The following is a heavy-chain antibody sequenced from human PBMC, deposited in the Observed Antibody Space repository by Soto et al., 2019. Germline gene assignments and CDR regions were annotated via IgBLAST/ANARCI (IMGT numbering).Heavy chain of an antibody. Sequence: GGSLRLSCAASGFTFSSYDMHWVRQATGKGLEWVSAIGTAGDTYYPGSVKGRFTISRENAKNSLYLQMNSLRAEDTAVYYCARDQRGYGDKGYYYYYYGMDVWGQGTTVTVSS. CDR1: GFTFSSYD. D-gene: IGHD4-17*01. V-gene: IGHV3-13*01. CDR3: ARDQRGYGDKGYYYYYYGMDV. CDR2: IGTAGDT. J-gene: IGHJ6*02.